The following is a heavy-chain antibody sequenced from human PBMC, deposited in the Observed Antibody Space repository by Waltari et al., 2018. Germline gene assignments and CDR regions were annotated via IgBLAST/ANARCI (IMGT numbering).Heavy chain of an antibody. J-gene: IGHJ4*02. Sequence: QVQLQQWGAGLLKPSETLSLTCAVYGGSLSGYYWRWIRQPPGKGLEWIGEINHSGSTNYNPSLKGRVTISVDTSKNQFSLKLSSVTAADTAVYYCARARIAARPFFDYWGQGTLVTVSS. CDR3: ARARIAARPFFDY. V-gene: IGHV4-34*01. CDR1: GGSLSGYY. D-gene: IGHD6-6*01. CDR2: INHSGST.